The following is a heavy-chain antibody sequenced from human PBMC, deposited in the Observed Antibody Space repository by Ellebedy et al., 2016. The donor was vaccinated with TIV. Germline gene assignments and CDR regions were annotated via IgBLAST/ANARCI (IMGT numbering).Heavy chain of an antibody. CDR3: ARAIGSGDGT. CDR1: GFTFSNYW. Sequence: GESLKISCVASGFTFSNYWMHWVRQAPGKGLDWVANIKEDGSTIYYVDSVKGRFTISRDNAKNSLYLQMNSLRTEDTAVYYCARAIGSGDGTWGQGALVTVSS. J-gene: IGHJ5*02. CDR2: IKEDGSTI. D-gene: IGHD2-15*01. V-gene: IGHV3-7*01.